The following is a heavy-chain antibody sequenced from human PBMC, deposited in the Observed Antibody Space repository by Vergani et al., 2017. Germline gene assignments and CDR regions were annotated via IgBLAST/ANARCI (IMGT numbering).Heavy chain of an antibody. CDR1: GGSISSYY. Sequence: QVQLQESGPGLVKPSETLSLTCTVSGGSISSYYWSWIRQPPGKGLEWIGHIYYSGSTNYNPSLKSRVTISVDTSKNQFPLKLSSVTAADTAVYYCASHIVVVPAAYWADAFDIWGQGTMVTVSS. CDR2: IYYSGST. J-gene: IGHJ3*02. V-gene: IGHV4-59*01. D-gene: IGHD2-2*01. CDR3: ASHIVVVPAAYWADAFDI.